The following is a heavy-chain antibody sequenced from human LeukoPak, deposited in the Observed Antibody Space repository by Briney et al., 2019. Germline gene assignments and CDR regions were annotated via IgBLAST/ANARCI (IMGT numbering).Heavy chain of an antibody. J-gene: IGHJ4*02. D-gene: IGHD6-19*01. V-gene: IGHV3-23*01. CDR1: GFSFSSYV. CDR2: ISGSGGRT. Sequence: GGSLRLSCAAWGFSFSSYVMNGVRQARGGGLEWVSGISGSGGRTYYADSVKGRFTISRDNSKNTLYLQMNGLRAEDTALYYCARDGSSGWYDYFDYWGQGTLVTVSS. CDR3: ARDGSSGWYDYFDY.